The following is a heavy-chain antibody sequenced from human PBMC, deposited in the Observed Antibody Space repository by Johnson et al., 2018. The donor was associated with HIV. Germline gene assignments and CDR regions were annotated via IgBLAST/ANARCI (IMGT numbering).Heavy chain of an antibody. Sequence: VQLVESGGGLIQPGGSLRLSCAASGFIVSSYYMSWVRQAPGKGLEWVSAIYSGGTTYYADSVKGRFTISRDNAKNTLYLQMNSLRAEDTAVYYCARAAYYYDTSGYYGAFDIWGQGTMVTVSS. CDR3: ARAAYYYDTSGYYGAFDI. CDR2: IYSGGTT. J-gene: IGHJ3*02. D-gene: IGHD3-22*01. CDR1: GFIVSSYY. V-gene: IGHV3-53*01.